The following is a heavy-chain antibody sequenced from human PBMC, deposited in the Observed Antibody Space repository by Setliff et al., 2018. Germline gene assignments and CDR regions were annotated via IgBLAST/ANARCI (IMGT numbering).Heavy chain of an antibody. CDR1: GGSFSDYY. CDR2: ISHIGNT. Sequence: PSETLSLTCAVSGGSFSDYYWCWIRQPPGKGLEWIGEISHIGNTIYSPSLKSRVTISVDASKKQFSLKLYSATAADTAVYFCAGGSGYVWGNGGIWGQGALVTVSS. V-gene: IGHV4-34*01. CDR3: AGGSGYVWGNGGI. J-gene: IGHJ4*02. D-gene: IGHD3-16*01.